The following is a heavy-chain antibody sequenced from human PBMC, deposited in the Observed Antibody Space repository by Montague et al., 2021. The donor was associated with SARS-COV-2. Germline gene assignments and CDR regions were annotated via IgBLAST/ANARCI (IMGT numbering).Heavy chain of an antibody. Sequence: TLSLTCVVSGGSISSSDYSWSWIRQSPGKGLEWIGNIYHSGSTYYNPSLKSRVTISIDTSNNQFSLNLRSVTAADTGMYYCAQVTRMYGMDFWGQGTTVTVSS. D-gene: IGHD2-21*02. CDR2: IYHSGST. J-gene: IGHJ6*02. V-gene: IGHV4-30-2*06. CDR3: AQVTRMYGMDF. CDR1: GGSISSSDYS.